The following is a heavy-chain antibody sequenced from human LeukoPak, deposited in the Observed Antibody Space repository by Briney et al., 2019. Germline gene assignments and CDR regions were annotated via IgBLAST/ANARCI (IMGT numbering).Heavy chain of an antibody. D-gene: IGHD2-15*01. J-gene: IGHJ4*02. CDR2: INHSGST. V-gene: IGHV4-34*01. Sequence: PSETLSLTCAVYGGSFSGYYWSWIRQPPGKGPEWIGEINHSGSTNYNPSLKSRVTISVDTSKNQFSLKLSSVTAADTAVYYCARAGVVVVAATRYFDYWGQGTLVTVSS. CDR1: GGSFSGYY. CDR3: ARAGVVVVAATRYFDY.